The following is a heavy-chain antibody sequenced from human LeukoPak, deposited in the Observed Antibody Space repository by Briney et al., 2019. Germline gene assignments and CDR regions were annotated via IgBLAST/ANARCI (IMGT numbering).Heavy chain of an antibody. CDR2: INPSSGST. CDR3: ARPGSPAAGASDFHH. CDR1: EYPFTSYY. D-gene: IGHD6-13*01. V-gene: IGHV1-46*01. J-gene: IGHJ1*01. Sequence: ASVKVSCKASEYPFTSYYIHWERQAPGQGLEWMGLINPSSGSTNYAQKFLGRVTMTRDTSTSTVHMDLSSLRSEDTAVYYCARPGSPAAGASDFHHWGQGTLVTVSS.